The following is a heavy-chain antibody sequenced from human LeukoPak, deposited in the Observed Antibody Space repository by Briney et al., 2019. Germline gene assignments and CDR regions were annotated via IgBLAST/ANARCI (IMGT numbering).Heavy chain of an antibody. CDR1: GGSFSGYY. CDR3: ARGAVGATIDY. Sequence: PSETLSLTCAVYGGSFSGYYWSWIRQPPGKGLEWIGEINHSGSTNYNPSLKSRVTISVDTSKNQFSLKLSSVTAADPAVYYCARGAVGATIDYWGQGTLVTVSS. CDR2: INHSGST. D-gene: IGHD1-26*01. V-gene: IGHV4-34*01. J-gene: IGHJ4*02.